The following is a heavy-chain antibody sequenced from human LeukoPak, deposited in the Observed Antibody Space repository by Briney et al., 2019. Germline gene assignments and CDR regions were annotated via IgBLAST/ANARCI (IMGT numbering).Heavy chain of an antibody. J-gene: IGHJ4*02. CDR2: IYYSGST. CDR1: GGSISSYY. D-gene: IGHD3-22*01. V-gene: IGHV4-59*01. Sequence: SETLSLTCTVSGGSISSYYWSWIRQPPGKGLEWIGYIYYSGSTTYNPSLKSRVTISVDTAKNQFSLMLSSVTAANTAVYYCARWGLYYYDSSGYYAFDYWGQGTLVTVSS. CDR3: ARWGLYYYDSSGYYAFDY.